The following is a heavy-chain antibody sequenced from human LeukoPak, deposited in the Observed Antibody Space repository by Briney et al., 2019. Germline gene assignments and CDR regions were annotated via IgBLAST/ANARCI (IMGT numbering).Heavy chain of an antibody. D-gene: IGHD3-10*01. Sequence: SETLSLTCTVSGGSISSYCWIWIRQPAGKGLEWIGRICSSGSTIYNPSLKSRVTMSLDMSNNQFSLKLSSVTAADTAVYYCARDRGSDGSDQLDPWGQGTLVTVSS. CDR2: ICSSGST. CDR1: GGSISSYC. CDR3: ARDRGSDGSDQLDP. J-gene: IGHJ5*02. V-gene: IGHV4-4*07.